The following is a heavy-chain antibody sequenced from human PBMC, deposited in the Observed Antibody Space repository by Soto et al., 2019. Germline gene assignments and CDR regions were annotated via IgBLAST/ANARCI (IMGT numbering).Heavy chain of an antibody. CDR1: GYTFTSYA. Sequence: ASVKVSCKASGYTFTSYAMHWVRQAPGQRLEWMGWTNAGNGNTKYSQKFQGRVTITRDTSASTAYMELSSLRSEDTAVYYCARDKGIVVVLDAFDIWGQGTMVTVSS. CDR2: TNAGNGNT. D-gene: IGHD2-2*01. J-gene: IGHJ3*02. CDR3: ARDKGIVVVLDAFDI. V-gene: IGHV1-3*01.